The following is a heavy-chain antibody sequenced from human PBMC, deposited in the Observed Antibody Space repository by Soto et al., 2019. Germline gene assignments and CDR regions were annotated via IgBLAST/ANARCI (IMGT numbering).Heavy chain of an antibody. CDR2: TCFDGINK. V-gene: IGHV3-33*01. Sequence: SLRLSCAASGFTFSSYGMHWVRQAPGKGLEWVAITCFDGINKYYADSVKGRFTISRDNSKNTLYLQMNSLRAEDTAVYYCARGPYDYSNYYYYYYMDVWGKGTTVTVSS. CDR3: ARGPYDYSNYYYYYYMDV. J-gene: IGHJ6*03. D-gene: IGHD4-4*01. CDR1: GFTFSSYG.